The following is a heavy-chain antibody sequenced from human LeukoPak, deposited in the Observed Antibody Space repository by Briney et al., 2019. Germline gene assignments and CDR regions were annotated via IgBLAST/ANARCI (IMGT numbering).Heavy chain of an antibody. D-gene: IGHD1-26*01. J-gene: IGHJ4*02. CDR2: INPNSGDT. V-gene: IGHV1-2*02. CDR1: GYTFTDYY. Sequence: ASVKVSCRASGYTFTDYYVHWVRQAPGQGLEWMGWINPNSGDTNYAQKFQGGVTMTRDTSISTAYMELSRLRSDDTAVYYCTRDSSYKPLDYWGQGTLVTVSS. CDR3: TRDSSYKPLDY.